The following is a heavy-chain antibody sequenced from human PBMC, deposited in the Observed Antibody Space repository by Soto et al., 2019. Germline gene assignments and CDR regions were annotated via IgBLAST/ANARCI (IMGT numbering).Heavy chain of an antibody. J-gene: IGHJ4*02. D-gene: IGHD3-10*01. CDR2: IWYDGSNK. CDR1: GFTFSSYG. Sequence: QVQLVESGGGVVQPGRSLRLSCAASGFTFSSYGMHWVRQAPGKGLEWVAVIWYDGSNKYYADSVKGRFTISRDNSKNTLYLQMNSLRAEDTAVYYSARDFGITMVRGVIRYWGQGTLVTVSS. CDR3: ARDFGITMVRGVIRY. V-gene: IGHV3-33*01.